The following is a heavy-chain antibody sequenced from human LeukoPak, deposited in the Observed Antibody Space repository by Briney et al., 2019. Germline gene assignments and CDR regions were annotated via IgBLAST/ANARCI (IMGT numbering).Heavy chain of an antibody. J-gene: IGHJ4*02. CDR2: IYYTGAT. Sequence: SETLSLTCTVSGGSMSVHYWSWIRQTPGKGLEWIGHIYYTGATTYNPSLKSPVSISVDTSKNQFSLRLTSVTAADTAVYFCARIYLVYYDSESYKYYFDYWGQGMLVTVSS. CDR3: ARIYLVYYDSESYKYYFDY. D-gene: IGHD3-10*01. CDR1: GGSMSVHY. V-gene: IGHV4-59*11.